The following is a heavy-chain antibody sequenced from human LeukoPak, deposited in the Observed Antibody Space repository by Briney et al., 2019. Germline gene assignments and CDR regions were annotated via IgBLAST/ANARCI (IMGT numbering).Heavy chain of an antibody. CDR3: ARDGVSYYDSSGYYHNWFDP. CDR2: IYYSGST. J-gene: IGHJ5*02. Sequence: SQTLSLTCTVSGGSISSGGYYWSWIRQHPGKGLEWIGYIYYSGSTYYNPSLKSRVTISVDTSKNQFSLKLSSVTAADTAVYYCARDGVSYYDSSGYYHNWFDPWGRGTLVTVSS. CDR1: GGSISSGGYY. D-gene: IGHD3-22*01. V-gene: IGHV4-31*03.